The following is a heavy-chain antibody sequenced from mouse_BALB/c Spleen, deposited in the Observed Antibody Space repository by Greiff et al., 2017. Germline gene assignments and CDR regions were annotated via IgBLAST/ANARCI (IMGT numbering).Heavy chain of an antibody. CDR3: ARWECYGDYVGYFDV. V-gene: IGHV3-8*02. D-gene: IGHD2-13*01. J-gene: IGHJ1*01. CDR2: ISYSGST. Sequence: EVMLVESGPSLVKPSQTLSLTCSVTGDSITSGYWNWIRKFPGNKLEYMGYISYSGSTYYNPSLKSRISITRDTSKNQYYLQLNSVTTEDTATYYCARWECYGDYVGYFDVWGEGTTVTVSS. CDR1: GDSITSGY.